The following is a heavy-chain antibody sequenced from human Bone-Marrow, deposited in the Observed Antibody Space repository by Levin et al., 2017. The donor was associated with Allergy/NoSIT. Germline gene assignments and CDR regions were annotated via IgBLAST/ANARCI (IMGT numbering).Heavy chain of an antibody. CDR2: IYTGGDV. V-gene: IGHV3-66*01. Sequence: QAGGSLRLSCAVSGFTVSSNYMSWVRQPPGMGLEWVSVIYTGGDVYYADSVKGRFTISRDNGNNMVFLQMNSLRDEDTAVYYCARDTHSSLGVFDPWGQGTLVTVSS. CDR3: ARDTHSSLGVFDP. J-gene: IGHJ5*02. D-gene: IGHD3-16*01. CDR1: GFTVSSNY.